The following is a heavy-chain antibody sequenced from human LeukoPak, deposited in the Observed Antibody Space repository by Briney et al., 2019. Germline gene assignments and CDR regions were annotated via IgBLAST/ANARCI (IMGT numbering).Heavy chain of an antibody. D-gene: IGHD2-15*01. CDR2: MNPNSGNT. Sequence: ASVKVSCKASGYTFTSYDINWVRQASGQGLEWMGWMNPNSGNTGFAQRFQGRVTMSKDTSITKAYMDLRNLRSEDTGMYYCVRSGFCSGATCAYQWSLGWFDPWGQGTLVIVSS. J-gene: IGHJ5*02. V-gene: IGHV1-8*01. CDR3: VRSGFCSGATCAYQWSLGWFDP. CDR1: GYTFTSYD.